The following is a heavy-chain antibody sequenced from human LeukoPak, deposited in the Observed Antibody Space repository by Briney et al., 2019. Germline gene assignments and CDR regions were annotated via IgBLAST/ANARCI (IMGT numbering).Heavy chain of an antibody. Sequence: KSSETLSLTCTVSGGSLTDGDYYWGWVRQPPGTGLQWIATTYEGASLKSRVTISLDTSKNQFFLRLTSVTAADTAVYYCVRILGRCQEGMDVWGPGITVTVSS. J-gene: IGHJ6*02. CDR2: T. D-gene: IGHD1-26*01. V-gene: IGHV4-61*08. CDR1: GGSLTDGDYY. CDR3: VRILGRCQEGMDV.